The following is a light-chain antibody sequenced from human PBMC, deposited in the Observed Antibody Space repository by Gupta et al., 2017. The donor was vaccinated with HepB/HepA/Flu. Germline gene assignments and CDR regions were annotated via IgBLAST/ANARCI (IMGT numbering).Light chain of an antibody. CDR1: QNVGNY. CDR2: DTS. Sequence: EIVLTQSPGTLSLSPGERATLSCRTSQNVGNYLAWYQQKPGQAPRLLMHDTSDRATGIPARFSGSGSVLHFTLTISILEPADFAVYYIQLHDKCPFTFGRGTRVDIK. CDR3: QLHDKCPFT. J-gene: IGKJ4*01. V-gene: IGKV3-11*01.